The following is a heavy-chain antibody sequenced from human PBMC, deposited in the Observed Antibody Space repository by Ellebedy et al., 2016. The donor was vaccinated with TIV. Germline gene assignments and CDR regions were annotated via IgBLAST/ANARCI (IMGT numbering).Heavy chain of an antibody. CDR3: ARDPALPRGRFDT. Sequence: MPSETLSLTCTVSGGSISNSDYYWNWIRQPPGKGLEWIGSINYSGSAYYNPSLKSPVTVSVDTSKNQFSLNLSSVTAADTAVYYCARDPALPRGRFDTWGQGTLVTVSS. J-gene: IGHJ5*02. V-gene: IGHV4-39*07. CDR2: INYSGSA. CDR1: GGSISNSDYY.